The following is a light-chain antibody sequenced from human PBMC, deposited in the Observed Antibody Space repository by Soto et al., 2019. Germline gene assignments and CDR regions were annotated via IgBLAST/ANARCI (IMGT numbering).Light chain of an antibody. V-gene: IGKV3-20*01. CDR2: GAS. CDR3: QQYAGSSYT. J-gene: IGKJ2*01. CDR1: QSVSSNY. Sequence: EIVLTQSPGTLSLSPGERATLSCRASQSVSSNYLVLYQQKPGQAPRPLIYGASTRATGVPDRFSGSGSGTDFTLTISRLEPEDFAVYYCQQYAGSSYTFGQGTKLEIK.